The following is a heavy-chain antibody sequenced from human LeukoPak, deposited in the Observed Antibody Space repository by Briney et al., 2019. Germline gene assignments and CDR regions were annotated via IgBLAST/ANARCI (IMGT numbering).Heavy chain of an antibody. CDR2: INTNSGGT. D-gene: IGHD3-10*01. CDR3: ARESMVRGVNIFDY. V-gene: IGHV1-2*02. Sequence: ASVTVSFTASGYTFTVYYMHWVRQAPGQGQEWMGWINTNSGGTNYAQKFQGRVTMTRDTSISTAYIELSRLRSDDTAVYYCARESMVRGVNIFDYWGQGTLVTVSS. J-gene: IGHJ4*02. CDR1: GYTFTVYY.